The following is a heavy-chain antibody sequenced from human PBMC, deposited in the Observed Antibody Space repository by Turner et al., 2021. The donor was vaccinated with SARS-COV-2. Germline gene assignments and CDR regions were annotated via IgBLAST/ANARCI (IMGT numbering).Heavy chain of an antibody. D-gene: IGHD5-18*01. CDR1: GGSISSSSYH. Sequence: QLQLPESGPGLVKPSETLSLACTVSGGSISSSSYHWGWIRQPQGKVQEGIENIYDSGSTYYNPSLKSRFTISVDTSKNQFSLKLSSVTAADTAVYYCARLMDTAMDYYGMDVWGQGTTVTVSS. CDR2: IYDSGST. V-gene: IGHV4-39*01. CDR3: ARLMDTAMDYYGMDV. J-gene: IGHJ6*02.